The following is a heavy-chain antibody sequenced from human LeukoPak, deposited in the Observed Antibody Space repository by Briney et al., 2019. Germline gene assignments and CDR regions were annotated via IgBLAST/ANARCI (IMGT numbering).Heavy chain of an antibody. V-gene: IGHV3-33*01. CDR1: GFTFSSYG. CDR3: ARETYYDFWSGYIVGAMDY. D-gene: IGHD3-3*01. Sequence: GGSLRLSCAASGFTFSSYGMHWVRQAPGKGLEWVAVIWYDGSNKYYADSVKGRFTISRDNSKNTLYLQMNSLRAEDTAVYYCARETYYDFWSGYIVGAMDYWGQGTLVTVSS. CDR2: IWYDGSNK. J-gene: IGHJ4*02.